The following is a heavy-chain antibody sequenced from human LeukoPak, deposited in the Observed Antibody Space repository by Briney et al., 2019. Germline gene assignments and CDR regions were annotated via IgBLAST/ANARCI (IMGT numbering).Heavy chain of an antibody. D-gene: IGHD6-19*01. J-gene: IGHJ4*02. CDR1: GGTFSSYT. Sequence: SVKVSCKASGGTFSSYTISWVRQAPGQGLEWMGRIIPILGIANYAQKFQGRVTITADKSTSTAYMELSSLRSEDTAVYYCAIEDGIAVAGRSYWGQGTLVTVSS. CDR2: IIPILGIA. V-gene: IGHV1-69*02. CDR3: AIEDGIAVAGRSY.